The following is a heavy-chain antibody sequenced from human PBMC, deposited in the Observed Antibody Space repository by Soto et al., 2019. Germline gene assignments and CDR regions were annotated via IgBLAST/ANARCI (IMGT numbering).Heavy chain of an antibody. V-gene: IGHV1-18*01. CDR3: ARGWGSYGLDY. CDR1: GYTFTSYG. D-gene: IGHD1-26*01. Sequence: QVQLVQSGAEVKKPGASVNVSCTASGYTFTSYGFNWVRQAPGQVLEWMGWISAYNGNTNYAQKLQGRVTMTTDTPTSTAYMELRSLRSDDTTVYYCARGWGSYGLDYWGQGTLVTVSS. CDR2: ISAYNGNT. J-gene: IGHJ4*02.